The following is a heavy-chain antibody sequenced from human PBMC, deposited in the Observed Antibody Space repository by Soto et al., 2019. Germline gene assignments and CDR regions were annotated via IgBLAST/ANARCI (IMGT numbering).Heavy chain of an antibody. Sequence: GQLVESGGGLIQPGGSLRLSCAASGFTVSRNHMTWIRQAPGRGPEWVSTIYHRGDTFYADSVKGRFAISRDNCKNMLYLQMNSVNPEAMAVYYCATGVDAAKDGYWGQGTLVTVSS. CDR2: IYHRGDT. CDR3: ATGVDAAKDGY. CDR1: GFTVSRNH. V-gene: IGHV3-53*01. D-gene: IGHD5-18*01. J-gene: IGHJ4*02.